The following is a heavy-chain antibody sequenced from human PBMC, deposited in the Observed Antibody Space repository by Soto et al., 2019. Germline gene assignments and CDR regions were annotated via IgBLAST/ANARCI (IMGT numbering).Heavy chain of an antibody. V-gene: IGHV3-7*01. J-gene: IGHJ4*02. D-gene: IGHD3-3*01. CDR1: GFTFSSYW. CDR3: AREYYDFWSGPYFDY. CDR2: IKQDGSEK. Sequence: HPGGSLRLSCAASGFTFSSYWMSWVRQAPGKGLEWVANIKQDGSEKYYVDSVKGRFTTSRDNAKNSLYLQMNSLRAEDTAVYYCAREYYDFWSGPYFDYWGQGTLVTVSS.